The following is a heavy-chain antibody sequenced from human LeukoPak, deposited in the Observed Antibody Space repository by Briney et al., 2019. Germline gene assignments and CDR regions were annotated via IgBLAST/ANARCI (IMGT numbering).Heavy chain of an antibody. V-gene: IGHV3-7*03. J-gene: IGHJ4*02. D-gene: IGHD5-18*01. Sequence: PGGSLRLSCAASGFTFSSYWMSWVRQAPGKGLEWVANIKQDGSEKYYVDSVKGRFTISRDNAKNSLYLQMNSLRAEDTAVYYCAREGDVDTAMVGFFDYWAREPWSPSPQ. CDR1: GFTFSSYW. CDR2: IKQDGSEK. CDR3: AREGDVDTAMVGFFDY.